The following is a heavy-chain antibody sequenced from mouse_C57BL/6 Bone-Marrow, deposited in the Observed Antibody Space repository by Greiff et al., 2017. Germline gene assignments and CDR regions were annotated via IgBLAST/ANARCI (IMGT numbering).Heavy chain of an antibody. CDR1: GYTFTDYY. J-gene: IGHJ1*03. CDR2: INPYNGGT. Sequence: EVQLQESGPVLVKPGASVKMSCKASGYTFTDYYMHWVKQSHGKSLEWIGVINPYNGGTSYNQKFKGKATLTVDKSSSTAYMELNSLTSEDSAVYYCAREGYGSSYWYFDVWGTGNTGTVSS. CDR3: AREGYGSSYWYFDV. V-gene: IGHV1-19*01. D-gene: IGHD1-1*01.